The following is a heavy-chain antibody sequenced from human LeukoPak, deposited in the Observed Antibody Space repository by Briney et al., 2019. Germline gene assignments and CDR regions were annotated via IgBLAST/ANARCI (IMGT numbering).Heavy chain of an antibody. Sequence: ASAKVSCKASGYTFTSYGISWVRQAPGQGLEWMEWISAYNGNTNYAQKLQGRVTMTTDTSTSTAYMELRSLRSDDTAVYYCARDTYHYDSSGYLDAFDIWGQGTMVTVSS. CDR1: GYTFTSYG. J-gene: IGHJ3*02. CDR3: ARDTYHYDSSGYLDAFDI. CDR2: ISAYNGNT. V-gene: IGHV1-18*01. D-gene: IGHD3-22*01.